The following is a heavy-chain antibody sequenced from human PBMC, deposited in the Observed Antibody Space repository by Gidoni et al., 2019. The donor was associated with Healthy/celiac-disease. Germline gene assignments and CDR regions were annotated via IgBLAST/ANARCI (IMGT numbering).Heavy chain of an antibody. CDR2: FGAAGDT. CDR1: GFTFSSYD. J-gene: IGHJ6*02. CDR3: ARVNHYYYYYGMDV. V-gene: IGHV3-13*01. Sequence: EVQLVESGGGLVQPGGSLRLSCAASGFTFSSYDMHWVRQATGKGLEWVSAFGAAGDTYYPGSVKGRVTISRENAKNSLYLQMNSLRAGDTAVYYCARVNHYYYYYGMDVWGQGTTVTVSS.